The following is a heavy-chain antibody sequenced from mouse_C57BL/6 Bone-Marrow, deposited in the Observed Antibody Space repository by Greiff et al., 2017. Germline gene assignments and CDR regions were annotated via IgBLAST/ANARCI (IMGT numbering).Heavy chain of an antibody. CDR3: AGRATQRMDY. CDR2: ITSNGGST. V-gene: IGHV5-6-3*01. D-gene: IGHD3-3*01. CDR1: GFPFSSYG. Sequence: EVKLVASGGGLVQPGGSLKLSCAASGFPFSSYGMSWVRQTPDKRLVFVATITSNGGSTYYPDSVKGRFTISRDNAKNTLYLKRSSLKSEDSAMYYCAGRATQRMDYWGQGTSVTVSS. J-gene: IGHJ4*01.